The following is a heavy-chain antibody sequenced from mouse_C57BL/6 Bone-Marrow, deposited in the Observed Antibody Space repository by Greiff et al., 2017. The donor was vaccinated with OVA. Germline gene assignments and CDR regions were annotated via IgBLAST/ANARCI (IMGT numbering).Heavy chain of an antibody. CDR1: GFTFSDYG. J-gene: IGHJ4*01. Sequence: EVHLVESGGGLVKPGGSLKLSCAASGFTFSDYGMHWVRQAPEKGLEWVAYISSGSSTIYYADTVKGRVTISRDNAKNTLFLQMTSLRSEDTAMYYCARLHYYGSRGDYWGQGTSVTVSS. CDR2: ISSGSSTI. D-gene: IGHD1-1*01. CDR3: ARLHYYGSRGDY. V-gene: IGHV5-17*01.